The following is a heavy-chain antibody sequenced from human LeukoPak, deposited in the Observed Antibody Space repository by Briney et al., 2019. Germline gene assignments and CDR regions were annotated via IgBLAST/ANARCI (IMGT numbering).Heavy chain of an antibody. V-gene: IGHV3-30*04. CDR1: GFTFSSYA. CDR2: ISYDGSNK. D-gene: IGHD1-26*01. J-gene: IGHJ4*02. CDR3: ARDEDGSWGSDY. Sequence: PGGSLRLSCAASGFTFSSYAMHWVRQAPGKGLEWVAVISYDGSNKYYADSVKGRFTISRDNAKNSLYLQMNSLRAEDTAVYYCARDEDGSWGSDYWGQGTLVTVSS.